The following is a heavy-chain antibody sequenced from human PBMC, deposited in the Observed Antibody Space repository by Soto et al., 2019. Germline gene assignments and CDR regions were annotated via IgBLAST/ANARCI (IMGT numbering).Heavy chain of an antibody. V-gene: IGHV1-3*01. J-gene: IGHJ4*02. D-gene: IGHD3-10*01. Sequence: QVQLVQSGAEVKKPGASVKVSCQASGYTFTSYTLHWVRQAPGQGPEWMGWTNAGNGNKKYSQRFQGRLTITSDRPARTPYMELSSPTFEDTALYYCARGGGWVGDPSFDSWGQGTLVTVSS. CDR3: ARGGGWVGDPSFDS. CDR1: GYTFTSYT. CDR2: TNAGNGNK.